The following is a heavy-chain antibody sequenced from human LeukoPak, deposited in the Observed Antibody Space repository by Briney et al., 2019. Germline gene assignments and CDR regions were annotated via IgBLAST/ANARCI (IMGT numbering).Heavy chain of an antibody. CDR2: IYYSGST. Sequence: SETLSLTCTVSGGSISSSSYYWGWIRQPPGKGLEWIGSIYYSGSTYYNPSLKSRVTISVDTSKNQFSLKLSSVTAADTAVYYCARTTIFGVVITPSYFDYWGQGTLVTVSS. V-gene: IGHV4-39*01. D-gene: IGHD3-3*01. J-gene: IGHJ4*02. CDR3: ARTTIFGVVITPSYFDY. CDR1: GGSISSSSYY.